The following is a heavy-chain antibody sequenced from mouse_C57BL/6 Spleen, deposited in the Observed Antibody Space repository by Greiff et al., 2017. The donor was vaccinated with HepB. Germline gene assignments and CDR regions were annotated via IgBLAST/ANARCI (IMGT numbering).Heavy chain of an antibody. CDR2: ISSGSSTI. V-gene: IGHV5-17*01. D-gene: IGHD3-3*01. Sequence: EVKLQESGGGLVKPGGSLKLSCAASGFTFSDYGMHWVRQAPEKGLEWVAYISSGSSTIYYADTVKGRFTISRDNAKNTLFLQMTSLRSEDTAMYYCARYRGREVFDYWGQGTTLTVSS. CDR1: GFTFSDYG. CDR3: ARYRGREVFDY. J-gene: IGHJ2*01.